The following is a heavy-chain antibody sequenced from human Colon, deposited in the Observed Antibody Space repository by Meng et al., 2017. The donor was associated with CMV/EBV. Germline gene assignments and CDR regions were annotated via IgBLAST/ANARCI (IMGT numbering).Heavy chain of an antibody. V-gene: IGHV4-39*07. CDR2: IYNSGSA. CDR3: ARVVLNFFDY. D-gene: IGHD3-10*02. CDR1: GGFFTSNSYC. Sequence: QVHLEEAGPGLVKPSETLSLPFTFSGGFFTSNSYCWGWIRQPPGKGLEYIGSIYNSGSAYYNPSLKSRVTISLDTSKNQFSLKLSSVTAADTAMYYCARVVLNFFDYWGQGTLVTVSS. J-gene: IGHJ4*02.